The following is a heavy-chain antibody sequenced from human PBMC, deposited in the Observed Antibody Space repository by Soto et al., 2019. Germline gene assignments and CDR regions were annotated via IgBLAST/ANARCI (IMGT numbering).Heavy chain of an antibody. J-gene: IGHJ4*02. CDR2: ISGSGDSP. CDR3: ARRGPGTYFDY. CDR1: GFTFSSYA. Sequence: EVQLLDSGGGLVHPGGSLRLSCAASGFTFSSYAMNWVRQAPGKGLEWVSDISGSGDSPYYADSVKGRFTISRDNSKNTLYLQMNSPRTEDTAVYYCARRGPGTYFDYWGQGTLVTVSS. V-gene: IGHV3-23*01. D-gene: IGHD6-13*01.